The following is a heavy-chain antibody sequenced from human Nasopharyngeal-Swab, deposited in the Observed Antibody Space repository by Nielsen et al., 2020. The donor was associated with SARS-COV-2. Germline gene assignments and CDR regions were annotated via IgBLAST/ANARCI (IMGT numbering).Heavy chain of an antibody. J-gene: IGHJ5*02. CDR3: ARGAWFGEFNWFDP. V-gene: IGHV2-70*18. CDR2: IDWDDDK. Sequence: WVRQAPGKALEWLALIDWDDDKYYSTSLKTRLTISKDTSKNQVVLTMTNMDPVDTATYYCARGAWFGEFNWFDPWGQGTLVTVSS. D-gene: IGHD3-10*01.